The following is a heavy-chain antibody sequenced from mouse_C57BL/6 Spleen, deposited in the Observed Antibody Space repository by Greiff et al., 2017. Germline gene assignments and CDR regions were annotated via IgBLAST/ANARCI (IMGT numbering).Heavy chain of an antibody. CDR3: ARSGTGTEDY. CDR2: IHPNSGST. J-gene: IGHJ2*01. CDR1: GYTFTSYW. V-gene: IGHV1-64*01. D-gene: IGHD4-1*01. Sequence: QVHVKQSGAELVKPGASVKLSCKASGYTFTSYWMHWVKQRPGQGLEWIGMIHPNSGSTNYNEKFKSKATLTVDKSSSTAYMQLSSLTSEDSAVYYCARSGTGTEDYWGQGTTLTVSS.